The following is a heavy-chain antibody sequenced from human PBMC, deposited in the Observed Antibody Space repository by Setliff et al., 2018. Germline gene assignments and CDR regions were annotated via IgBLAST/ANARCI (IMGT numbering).Heavy chain of an antibody. V-gene: IGHV4-4*02. Sequence: PGGSLRLSCAASGFTVSSNQMSWVRQAPGKGLEWIGSIYHSGSTYYNPSLKSRVTISVDTSKNQLSLTLSSVTAADTAVYYCVREGYSEYFQDWGRGTLVTVSS. CDR3: VREGYSEYFQD. J-gene: IGHJ1*01. CDR2: IYHSGST. CDR1: GFTVSSNQ. D-gene: IGHD1-1*01.